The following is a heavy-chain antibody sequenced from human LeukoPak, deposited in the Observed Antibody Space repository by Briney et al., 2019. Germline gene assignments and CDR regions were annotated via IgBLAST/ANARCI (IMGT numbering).Heavy chain of an antibody. Sequence: PGGSLRLSCAASGFTFSNWSMSWVRQAPGKGLEWVSTISGTGATTYFADSVKGRFTISRDNSKNTLFLQFNRLRADDTAVYYCAKGRGTTVTAAANYWGQGTLVTVSS. V-gene: IGHV3-23*01. CDR1: GFTFSNWS. CDR3: AKGRGTTVTAAANY. CDR2: ISGTGATT. J-gene: IGHJ4*02. D-gene: IGHD4-17*01.